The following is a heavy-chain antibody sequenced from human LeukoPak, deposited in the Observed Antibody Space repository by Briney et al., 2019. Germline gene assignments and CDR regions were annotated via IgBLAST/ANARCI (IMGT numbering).Heavy chain of an antibody. V-gene: IGHV4-39*07. D-gene: IGHD1-26*01. CDR3: ARTGGSFYFYYYMDV. J-gene: IGHJ6*03. CDR1: GGSIRSSSYN. Sequence: SETLSLTCTVSGGSIRSSSYNWGWIRQPPGKGLEWIGSIHYTGTTFYNPSLKSRITKSVDTSKNQFSLKLSSVTAADTAVYYCARTGGSFYFYYYMDVWGKGTTVIVSS. CDR2: IHYTGTT.